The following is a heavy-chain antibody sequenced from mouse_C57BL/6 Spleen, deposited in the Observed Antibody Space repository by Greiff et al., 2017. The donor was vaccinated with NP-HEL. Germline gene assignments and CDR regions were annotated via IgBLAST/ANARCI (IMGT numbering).Heavy chain of an antibody. D-gene: IGHD2-10*02. J-gene: IGHJ2*01. V-gene: IGHV14-2*01. CDR3: ARLALGGYYFDY. CDR2: IDPEDGET. Sequence: EVKLVESGAELVKPGASVKLSCTASGFNIKDYYMHWVKQRTEQGLEWIGRIDPEDGETKYAPKFQGKATITADTSSNTAYLQLSSLTSEDTAVYYCARLALGGYYFDYWGQGTTLTVSS. CDR1: GFNIKDYY.